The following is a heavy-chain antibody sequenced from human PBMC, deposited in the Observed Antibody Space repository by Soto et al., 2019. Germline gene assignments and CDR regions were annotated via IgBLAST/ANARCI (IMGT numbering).Heavy chain of an antibody. J-gene: IGHJ6*02. CDR3: ASDRAYYYDSSGQLYGMDV. D-gene: IGHD3-22*01. CDR1: GYTFTNYA. Sequence: ASVKVSCKASGYTFTNYAMHWVRQAPGQSLEWMGWINTANGDTRYSQKFQGRVTITRNTSASTAYMELSSLRSEDTAVYYCASDRAYYYDSSGQLYGMDVWGQGTTVTSP. CDR2: INTANGDT. V-gene: IGHV1-3*04.